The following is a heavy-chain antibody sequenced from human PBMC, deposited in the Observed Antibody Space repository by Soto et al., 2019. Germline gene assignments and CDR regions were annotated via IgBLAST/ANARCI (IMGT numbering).Heavy chain of an antibody. J-gene: IGHJ4*02. CDR1: GFTFSSYA. D-gene: IGHD6-19*01. CDR3: ASRSSGWYFDY. CDR2: ISGSGSST. Sequence: EVQLLESGGGLVQPGGSLRLSCAASGFTFSSYAMNWVRQAPGKGLEWVSVISGSGSSTYYADSVKGRFTISRDNYKNTLYLQMNSRRAEDTAVYYCASRSSGWYFDYWGQGTLVTVSS. V-gene: IGHV3-23*01.